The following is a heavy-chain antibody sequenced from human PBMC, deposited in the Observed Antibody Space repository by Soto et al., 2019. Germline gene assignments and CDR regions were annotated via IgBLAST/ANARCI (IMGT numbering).Heavy chain of an antibody. Sequence: QVQLVQSGAEVKKPGASAKVSCKASEYSFTSYYMHWVRRAPGQGLEWMGMIDPSGDNTGYPQKFQGRVPMTSDTSTSTVYMEMSSLRSEDTAMYYCAATSSYSPPFASWGQGTRITVS. CDR2: IDPSGDNT. CDR1: EYSFTSYY. V-gene: IGHV1-46*01. D-gene: IGHD1-26*01. J-gene: IGHJ4*02. CDR3: AATSSYSPPFAS.